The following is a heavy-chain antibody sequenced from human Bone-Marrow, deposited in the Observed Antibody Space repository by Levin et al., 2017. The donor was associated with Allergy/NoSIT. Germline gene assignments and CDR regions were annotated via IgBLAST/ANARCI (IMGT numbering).Heavy chain of an antibody. J-gene: IGHJ4*02. CDR3: AKVGRYYDSSGYYDS. CDR1: GYIFSDYY. CDR2: ISPNSGAT. D-gene: IGHD3-22*01. Sequence: VASVKVSCKASGYIFSDYYIHWVRQAPGQGFEWMGWISPNSGATNYAQKFQDWVTLTRNTSITTAFMELTSLKSDDTDVYYCAKVGRYYDSSGYYDSWGQGTLVAVSS. V-gene: IGHV1-2*04.